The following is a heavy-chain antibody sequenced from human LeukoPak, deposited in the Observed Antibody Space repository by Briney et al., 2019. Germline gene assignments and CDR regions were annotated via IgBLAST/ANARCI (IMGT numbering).Heavy chain of an antibody. CDR2: IYTSGST. D-gene: IGHD3-22*01. Sequence: PSETLSLTCTVSGGSISSGSYYWSWIRQPAGKGLEWIGRIYTSGSTNYNPSLKSRVTISVDTSKNQFSLKLSSVTAADTAVYYCARTGYYYDLGWFDPWGQGTLVTVSS. CDR1: GGSISSGSYY. CDR3: ARTGYYYDLGWFDP. V-gene: IGHV4-61*02. J-gene: IGHJ5*02.